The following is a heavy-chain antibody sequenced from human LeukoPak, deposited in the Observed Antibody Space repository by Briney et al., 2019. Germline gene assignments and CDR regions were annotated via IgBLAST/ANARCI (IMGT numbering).Heavy chain of an antibody. V-gene: IGHV3-11*01. Sequence: MSGGSLRLSCAASGFTFSDYYMSWIRQAPGKGLEWLSYITSSGSTIYYADSVKGRFTISRDNAKNPLYLQMNSLRAEDTAVYYCARGGGFYDPLAYYFDYWRQGTLVTVSS. D-gene: IGHD3-16*01. J-gene: IGHJ4*02. CDR1: GFTFSDYY. CDR3: ARGGGFYDPLAYYFDY. CDR2: ITSSGSTI.